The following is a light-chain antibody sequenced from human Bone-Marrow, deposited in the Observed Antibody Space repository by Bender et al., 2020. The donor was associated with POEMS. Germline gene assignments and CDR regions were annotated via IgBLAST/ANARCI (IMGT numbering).Light chain of an antibody. CDR2: DVS. CDR1: SSDVGAYNY. Sequence: QSALTQPRSVSGSPGQSVTISCTGTSSDVGAYNYVSWYQQHPGKAPKLMIYDVSKRPSGVPDRFSGSKSGTSASLAISDIQSEDEGDYYCSSWDDSLSGWVFGGGTKLTVL. V-gene: IGLV2-11*01. CDR3: SSWDDSLSGWV. J-gene: IGLJ3*02.